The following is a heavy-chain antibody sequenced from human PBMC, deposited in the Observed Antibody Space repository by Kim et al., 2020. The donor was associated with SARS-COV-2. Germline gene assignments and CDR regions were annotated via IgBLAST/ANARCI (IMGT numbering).Heavy chain of an antibody. Sequence: GESLKISCKGSGYSFTSYWIGWVRQMPGKGLEWMGIIYPGDSDTRYSPSFQGQVTISADKSISTAYLQWSSLKASDTAMYYCARLKRITIFGVVIEGPFDSWGQGTMVTVSS. CDR1: GYSFTSYW. CDR2: IYPGDSDT. CDR3: ARLKRITIFGVVIEGPFDS. D-gene: IGHD3-3*01. V-gene: IGHV5-51*01. J-gene: IGHJ3*02.